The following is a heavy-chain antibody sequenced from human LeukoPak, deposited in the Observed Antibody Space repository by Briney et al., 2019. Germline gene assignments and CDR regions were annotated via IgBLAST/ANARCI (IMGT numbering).Heavy chain of an antibody. J-gene: IGHJ5*02. Sequence: PSETLSLTCTVSGGSISSYYRSWIRQPPGKGLEWIGSIYYSGSTYYKPSLKSRVTISVDTSKNQFSLKLTSVTAADTAVYYCTRAPDSVGWFDPWGQGTPVTVSS. V-gene: IGHV4-59*05. CDR3: TRAPDSVGWFDP. CDR2: IYYSGST. CDR1: GGSISSYY. D-gene: IGHD5/OR15-5a*01.